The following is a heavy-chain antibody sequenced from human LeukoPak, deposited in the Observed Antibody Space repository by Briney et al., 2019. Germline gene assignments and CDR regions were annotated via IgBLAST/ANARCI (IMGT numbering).Heavy chain of an antibody. V-gene: IGHV3-30*02. D-gene: IGHD4-17*01. CDR1: GFTFSSYG. CDR2: IRYDGSNK. CDR3: AQEPPYGDPSSDVFDI. Sequence: GGSLRLSCAASGFTFSSYGMNWVRQAPGKGLEWVAFIRYDGSNKYYADSVKGRVTISRDNSQNTLYLQMNSLRAEDTAVYYCAQEPPYGDPSSDVFDIWGQGTMVTVSS. J-gene: IGHJ3*02.